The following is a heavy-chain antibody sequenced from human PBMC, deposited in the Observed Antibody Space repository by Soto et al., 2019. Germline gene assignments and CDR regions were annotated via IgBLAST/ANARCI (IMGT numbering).Heavy chain of an antibody. CDR2: IYYSGST. CDR1: GGSISSYY. CDR3: ARAGGVISYYYYYMDV. D-gene: IGHD3-16*01. V-gene: IGHV4-59*01. J-gene: IGHJ6*03. Sequence: SETLSLTCTVSGGSISSYYWSWIRQPPGKGLEWIGYIYYSGSTNYNPSLKSRVTISVDTSKNQFSLKLSSVTAADTDVYYCARAGGVISYYYYYMDVWGKGTRVTVSS.